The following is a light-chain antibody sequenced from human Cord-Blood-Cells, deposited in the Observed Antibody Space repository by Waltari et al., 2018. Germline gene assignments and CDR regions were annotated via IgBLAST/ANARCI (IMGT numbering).Light chain of an antibody. CDR1: SSDVGSYNL. J-gene: IGLJ1*01. Sequence: QSALTQPASVSGSPGQSITISCTGTSSDVGSYNLVSWYQQHPGKAPKLLIYEVSKRPSGVSNRFSCSKSGNTASLTISGLQAEDEADYYCCSYAGSRVFGTGTKVTVL. CDR2: EVS. V-gene: IGLV2-23*02. CDR3: CSYAGSRV.